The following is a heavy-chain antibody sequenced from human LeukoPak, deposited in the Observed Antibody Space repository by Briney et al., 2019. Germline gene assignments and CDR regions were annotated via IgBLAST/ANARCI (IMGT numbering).Heavy chain of an antibody. V-gene: IGHV1-69*05. D-gene: IGHD3/OR15-3a*01. CDR1: GGTFSSYA. Sequence: ASVKVSCKASGGTFSSYAISWVRQAPGQGREWMGRIIPIFGTANYAQKFQGRVTITTDESTSTAYMELSSLRSEDTAVYHCARVDGPTGFDPWGQGTLVTVSS. J-gene: IGHJ5*02. CDR2: IIPIFGTA. CDR3: ARVDGPTGFDP.